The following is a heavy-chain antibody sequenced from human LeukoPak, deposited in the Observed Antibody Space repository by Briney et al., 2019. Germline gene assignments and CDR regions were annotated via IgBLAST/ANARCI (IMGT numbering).Heavy chain of an antibody. J-gene: IGHJ6*02. CDR3: AKGLLLWFGELTYYYYGMDV. Sequence: PGGSLRLSCAASGFTFSSYGMHWVRQAPGKGLEWVAVISYDGSNNYYADSVKGRFTISRDNSKNTLYLQMNSLRAEDTAVYYCAKGLLLWFGELTYYYYGMDVWGQGTTVTVSS. CDR2: ISYDGSNN. V-gene: IGHV3-30*18. CDR1: GFTFSSYG. D-gene: IGHD3-10*01.